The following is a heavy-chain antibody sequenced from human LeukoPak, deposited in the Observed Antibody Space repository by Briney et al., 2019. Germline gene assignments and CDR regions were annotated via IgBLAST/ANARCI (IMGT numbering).Heavy chain of an antibody. V-gene: IGHV1-2*06. Sequence: ASVKVSCKASGYTFTGYYMHWVRQAPGQGLEWMGRINPNSGGTNYAQKFQGRVTMTRDTSISTAYMELSRLRSDDTAVYYCARVSRRIWDQFDYWGQGTLVTVSS. CDR2: INPNSGGT. CDR1: GYTFTGYY. CDR3: ARVSRRIWDQFDY. D-gene: IGHD1-26*01. J-gene: IGHJ4*02.